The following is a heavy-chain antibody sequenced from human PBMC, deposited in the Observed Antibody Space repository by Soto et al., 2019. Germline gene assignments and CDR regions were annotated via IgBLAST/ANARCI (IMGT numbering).Heavy chain of an antibody. CDR3: ARKLQYYHLCSAYQNEGPHALDA. V-gene: IGHV4-34*01. J-gene: IGHJ6*02. CDR2: SNHSGFS. Sequence: QVHLHQWGAGLLKTSETLSLTCAVDGWSLSGHSWTWIRQAPGKGLAWIGESNHSGFSNYISSLKSAVSSSVDPSNNQFSLILHSVTAADTAAYYCARKLQYYHLCSAYQNEGPHALDAWGQWTAVTVPS. CDR1: GWSLSGHS. D-gene: IGHD3-3*02.